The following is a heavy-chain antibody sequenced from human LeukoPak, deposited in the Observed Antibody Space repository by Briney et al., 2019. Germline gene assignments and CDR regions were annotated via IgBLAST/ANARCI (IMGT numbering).Heavy chain of an antibody. D-gene: IGHD3-10*01. CDR2: IIPILGIA. Sequence: ASVTVSCKASGGTFSSYAISWVRQAPGQGLEWMGGIIPILGIANYAQKFQGRVTITADKSTSTAYMELSSLRSDDTAVYYCARDADSGSYYNNWFDPWGQGTLVTVSS. V-gene: IGHV1-69*10. J-gene: IGHJ5*02. CDR3: ARDADSGSYYNNWFDP. CDR1: GGTFSSYA.